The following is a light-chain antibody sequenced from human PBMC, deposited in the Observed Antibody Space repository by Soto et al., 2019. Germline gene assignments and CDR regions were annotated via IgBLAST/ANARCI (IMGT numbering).Light chain of an antibody. V-gene: IGLV2-14*01. J-gene: IGLJ2*01. Sequence: QSALTQPASVSGSPGQSITISCTGTSSDVGAYNYVSWYQQYPGEAPKLIIYEVSNRPSGVSNRFSGSKSGNTASLTISGLQAEDEADYYCSSYRTNPAVVFGGVTQLTVL. CDR2: EVS. CDR1: SSDVGAYNY. CDR3: SSYRTNPAVV.